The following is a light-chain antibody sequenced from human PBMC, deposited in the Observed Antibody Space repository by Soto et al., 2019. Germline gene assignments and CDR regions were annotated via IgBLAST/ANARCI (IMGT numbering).Light chain of an antibody. J-gene: IGLJ1*01. V-gene: IGLV2-23*01. CDR3: CSYAGSSTLDV. CDR1: SSDVGSYNL. CDR2: EGS. Sequence: QSVLTQPASVSGSPGQSITISCTGTSSDVGSYNLVSWYQQHPGKAPKLMIYEGSKRPSGVSNRFSGSKSGNTASLTISGLQAEDEADYYCCSYAGSSTLDVFGTGTRSPS.